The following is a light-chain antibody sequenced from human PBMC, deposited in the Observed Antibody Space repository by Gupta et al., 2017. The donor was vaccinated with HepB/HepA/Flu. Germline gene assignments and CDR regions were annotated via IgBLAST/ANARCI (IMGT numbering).Light chain of an antibody. CDR3: QQDSNSSYT. CDR1: QSINTW. V-gene: IGKV1-5*03. J-gene: IGKJ2*01. Sequence: DIHITPSPSVLSASVGDRVTITCRASQSINTWLAWYQQKPGKAPKLLMYKASTLENEVPSRFSGSGSGTEFTLKISSLQPEDFATYYCQQDSNSSYTFGQGTKVDIK. CDR2: KAS.